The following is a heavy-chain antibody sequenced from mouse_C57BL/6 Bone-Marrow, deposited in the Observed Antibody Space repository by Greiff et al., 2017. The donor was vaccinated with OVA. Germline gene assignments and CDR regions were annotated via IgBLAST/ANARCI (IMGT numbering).Heavy chain of an antibody. J-gene: IGHJ2*01. D-gene: IGHD2-2*01. Sequence: EVQLQQSGPELVKPGASVKISCKASGYTFTDYYMNWVKQSHGKSLEWIGDINPNNGGTSYNQKFKGKATLTVDKSSSTAYMELRSLTSEDSAVYYCARGGGLRPPGYWGQGTTLTVSS. CDR3: ARGGGLRPPGY. V-gene: IGHV1-26*01. CDR2: INPNNGGT. CDR1: GYTFTDYY.